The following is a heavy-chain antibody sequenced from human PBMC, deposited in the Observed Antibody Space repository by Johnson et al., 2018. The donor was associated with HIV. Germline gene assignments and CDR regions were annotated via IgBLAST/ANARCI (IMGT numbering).Heavy chain of an antibody. Sequence: QVQLVESGGGLVKPGGSLRLSCAASGITFSDYYMSWIRQAPGKGLEWVSYISGSGSTLYYADSVKGRFTISRDNAKNSLYLQMNSLRAEDTAVYYCAILPDYYDSSGYYHDDAFDIWGQGTMVTVSS. D-gene: IGHD3-22*01. J-gene: IGHJ3*02. CDR3: AILPDYYDSSGYYHDDAFDI. V-gene: IGHV3-11*01. CDR2: ISGSGSTL. CDR1: GITFSDYY.